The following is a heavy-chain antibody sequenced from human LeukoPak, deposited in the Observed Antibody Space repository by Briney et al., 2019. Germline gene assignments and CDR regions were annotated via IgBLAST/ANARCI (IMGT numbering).Heavy chain of an antibody. CDR3: ARIDYTLYFDY. Sequence: SETLSLTCTVSGGSISSGDYYWSWIRQPPGKGLEWIGYIYYSGSTYSNPSLNSRVTISVDTSKNQFSLKLSSVTAADTAVYFCARIDYTLYFDYWGEGTLVAVCS. CDR2: IYYSGST. CDR1: GGSISSGDYY. D-gene: IGHD4-11*01. J-gene: IGHJ4*02. V-gene: IGHV4-30-4*02.